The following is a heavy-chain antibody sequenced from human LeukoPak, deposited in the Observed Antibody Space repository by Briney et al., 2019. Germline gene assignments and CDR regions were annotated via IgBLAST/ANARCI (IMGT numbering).Heavy chain of an antibody. Sequence: ASVKVSCKASGYTFTGYYMHWVRQAPGQGLEWMGWINPNSGGTNYAQKFQGRVAMTRDTSISTAYMELSRLRSDDTAVYYCARDIVVVPAAVTYYMDVWGKGPRSPSP. CDR1: GYTFTGYY. CDR3: ARDIVVVPAAVTYYMDV. D-gene: IGHD2-2*01. CDR2: INPNSGGT. J-gene: IGHJ6*03. V-gene: IGHV1-2*02.